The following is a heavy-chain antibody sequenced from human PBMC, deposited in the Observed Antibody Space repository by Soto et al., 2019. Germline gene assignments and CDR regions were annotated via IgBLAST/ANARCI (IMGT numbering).Heavy chain of an antibody. CDR2: IIPILGIA. Sequence: QVQLVQSGAEVKKPGSSVKVSCKASGGTFSSYTISWVRQAPGQGLEWMGRIIPILGIANYAQKFQGRVTITADKSTSTAYMELSSLRSEDTAVYYCARDWVYCSGGSCYGAFDIWGQGTMVTVSS. CDR1: GGTFSSYT. J-gene: IGHJ3*02. CDR3: ARDWVYCSGGSCYGAFDI. V-gene: IGHV1-69*08. D-gene: IGHD2-15*01.